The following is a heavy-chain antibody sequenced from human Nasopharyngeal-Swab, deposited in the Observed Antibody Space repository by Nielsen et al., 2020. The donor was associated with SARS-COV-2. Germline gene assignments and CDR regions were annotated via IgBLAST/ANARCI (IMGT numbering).Heavy chain of an antibody. CDR2: INPGGGSA. CDR1: RYTFTRYY. J-gene: IGHJ5*02. D-gene: IGHD2-15*01. V-gene: IGHV1-46*01. Sequence: ASVKVSCKASRYTFTRYYIHWVRQAPGPGLEWMGIINPGGGSARYSQNFQGRVTMTRDTSTSTVYMELSSLRSEDTAVYYCARGGDPREVVAATDCFDPWGQGTLVTVSS. CDR3: ARGGDPREVVAATDCFDP.